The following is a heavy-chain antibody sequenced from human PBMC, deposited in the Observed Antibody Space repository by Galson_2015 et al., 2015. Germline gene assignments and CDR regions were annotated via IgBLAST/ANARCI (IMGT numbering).Heavy chain of an antibody. V-gene: IGHV4-59*01. CDR2: IYYSGST. CDR3: ARGEVDTAMVTIYYYMDV. CDR1: GGSISSYY. J-gene: IGHJ6*03. D-gene: IGHD5-18*01. Sequence: LSLTCTVSGGSISSYYWSWIRQPPGKGLEWIGYIYYSGSTNYNPSLKSRVTISVDTSKNQFSLKLSSVTAADTAVYYCARGEVDTAMVTIYYYMDVWGKGTTVTVSS.